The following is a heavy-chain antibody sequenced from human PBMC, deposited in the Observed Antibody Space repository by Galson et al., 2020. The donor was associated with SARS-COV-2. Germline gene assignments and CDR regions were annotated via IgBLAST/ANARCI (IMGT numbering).Heavy chain of an antibody. CDR1: GASIRSGRYH. Sequence: SETLSLTCTVSGASIRSGRYHWSWIRQPAVKGLESIGRIYTSGNTNYNPSLKSRVTISLDTSKNQFSLRLRSVTAADTAVYYCARGEFLDFYYYGMDVWGQGTTVTVSS. CDR2: IYTSGNT. CDR3: ARGEFLDFYYYGMDV. J-gene: IGHJ6*02. D-gene: IGHD3-3*01. V-gene: IGHV4-61*02.